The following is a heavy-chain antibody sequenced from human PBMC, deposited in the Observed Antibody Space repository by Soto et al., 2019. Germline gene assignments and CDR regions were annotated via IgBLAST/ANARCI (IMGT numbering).Heavy chain of an antibody. CDR1: GASISRRNW. Sequence: ESLSLTCSVSGASISRRNWWGWVRQPPGTGLAWIGEIYHSGSTNYNPSLKSRVTIAVDKSKNQFSLKLSSVTAADTAVYYCASYVRGHPTADRGPFGSWPVWGQGTLVTVYS. CDR3: ASYVRGHPTADRGPFGSWPV. D-gene: IGHD3-10*02. V-gene: IGHV4-4*02. CDR2: IYHSGST. J-gene: IGHJ4*02.